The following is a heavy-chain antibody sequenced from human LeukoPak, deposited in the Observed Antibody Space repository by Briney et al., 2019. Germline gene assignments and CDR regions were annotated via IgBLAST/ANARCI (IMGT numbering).Heavy chain of an antibody. CDR3: ANLGYCSGGSCYY. CDR1: GFTFSSSA. V-gene: IGHV3-23*01. D-gene: IGHD2-15*01. Sequence: TGGSLRLSCAASGFTFSSSAMSWVRQVPGKGLEWVSGISASGGSTSYADSVKGRSTISRDNSKNTLYLQMNSLRAEDTAVYYCANLGYCSGGSCYYWGQGTLVTVSS. J-gene: IGHJ4*02. CDR2: ISASGGST.